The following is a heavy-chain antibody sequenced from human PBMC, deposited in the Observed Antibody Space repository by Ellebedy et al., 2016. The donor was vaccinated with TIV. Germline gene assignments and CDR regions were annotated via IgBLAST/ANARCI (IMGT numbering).Heavy chain of an antibody. CDR2: VNPFNGGT. CDR3: AREGWVYYFDY. J-gene: IGHJ4*02. V-gene: IGHV1-46*01. CDR1: GYTFTSDL. Sequence: AASVKVSCKASGYTFTSDLIHWVRQAPGQGLEWMGTVNPFNGGTGYAQRFQRIVTMTRDTSASTVYMELSSLRSDDTAVYYCAREGWVYYFDYWGQGTLVTVSS. D-gene: IGHD6-13*01.